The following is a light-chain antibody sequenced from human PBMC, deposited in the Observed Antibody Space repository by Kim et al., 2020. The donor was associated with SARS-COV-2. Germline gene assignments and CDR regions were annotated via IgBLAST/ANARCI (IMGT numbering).Light chain of an antibody. CDR2: YDS. J-gene: IGLJ2*01. Sequence: SYELTQPPPVSVAPGKTARITCGGNNIGSKSVHWYQQKPGQAPVLVIYYDSDRPSGIPERFSGSNSGNTATLTISRVEAGDEADYYCQVWDSSSDHPGVFGGGTQLAVL. CDR3: QVWDSSSDHPGV. CDR1: NIGSKS. V-gene: IGLV3-21*04.